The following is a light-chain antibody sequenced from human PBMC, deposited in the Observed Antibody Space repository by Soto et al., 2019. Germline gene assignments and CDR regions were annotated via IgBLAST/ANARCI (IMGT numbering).Light chain of an antibody. J-gene: IGKJ1*01. CDR1: QSISSW. CDR2: DAS. V-gene: IGKV1-5*01. CDR3: QQYNSYSQT. Sequence: DIQMTQSPSTLSASVGDRVTITCRASQSISSWLAWYQQKPGKAPKLLIYDASSLESGVPSRFSGSGSGTEFTLTISSLQPDDFGPYYCQQYNSYSQTFGQGTKVEIK.